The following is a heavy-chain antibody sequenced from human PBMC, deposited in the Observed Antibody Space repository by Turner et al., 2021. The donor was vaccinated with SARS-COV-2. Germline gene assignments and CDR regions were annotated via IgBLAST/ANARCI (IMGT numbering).Heavy chain of an antibody. CDR3: ARDERINMIRGVVPIGEHSGMDV. V-gene: IGHV3-48*01. Sequence: VQLVEYGGALVQPGGSLRLFCSASGLTCSSDAMNWVREAPGKGLEWISNISSGCDTIYYADAVKGRFSISRDNAKNSLYLQMNSLRPEHTAVYYCARDERINMIRGVVPIGEHSGMDVWGQGTTVTVSS. J-gene: IGHJ6*02. CDR2: ISSGCDTI. CDR1: GLTCSSDA. D-gene: IGHD3-10*01.